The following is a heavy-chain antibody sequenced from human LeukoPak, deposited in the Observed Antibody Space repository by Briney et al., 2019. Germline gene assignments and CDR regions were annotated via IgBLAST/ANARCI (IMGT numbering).Heavy chain of an antibody. D-gene: IGHD4-23*01. J-gene: IGHJ5*02. Sequence: SETLSLTCTVSGGSISSYYWSWIRQPPGKGLEWIEYIYYSGSTNYNPSLKSRVTISVDTSKNQFSLKLSSVTAADTAVYYCARGWDDYGGNSVWFDPWGQGTLVTVSS. CDR3: ARGWDDYGGNSVWFDP. CDR2: IYYSGST. V-gene: IGHV4-59*01. CDR1: GGSISSYY.